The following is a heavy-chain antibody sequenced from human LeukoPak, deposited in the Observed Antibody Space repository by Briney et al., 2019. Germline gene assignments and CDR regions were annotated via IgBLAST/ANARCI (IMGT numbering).Heavy chain of an antibody. J-gene: IGHJ4*02. CDR1: GFTFSSYG. CDR2: ISSSGSTI. V-gene: IGHV3-48*01. D-gene: IGHD7-27*01. Sequence: GGSLRLSCAASGFTFSSYGMHWVRQAPGKGLEWVSYISSSGSTIYYADSVKGRFTISRDNSKNILYLQMNSLTAEDTAVYWCAKDPINWGSIYFDCWGQGTLVTVSS. CDR3: AKDPINWGSIYFDC.